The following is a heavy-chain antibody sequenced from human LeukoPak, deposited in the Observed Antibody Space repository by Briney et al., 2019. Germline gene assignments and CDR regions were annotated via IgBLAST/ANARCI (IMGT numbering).Heavy chain of an antibody. CDR2: TYYRSKWYN. Sequence: SQTLSLTCAISGDSVSSNSAAWNWIRQSPSRGLEWLGRTYYRSKWYNEYAVSVKSRITINPDTSKHQFSLQLNSVTPEDTAVYYCARALRYSSSCFPESGMDVWGQGTTVTVSS. D-gene: IGHD6-13*01. CDR1: GDSVSSNSAA. J-gene: IGHJ6*02. V-gene: IGHV6-1*01. CDR3: ARALRYSSSCFPESGMDV.